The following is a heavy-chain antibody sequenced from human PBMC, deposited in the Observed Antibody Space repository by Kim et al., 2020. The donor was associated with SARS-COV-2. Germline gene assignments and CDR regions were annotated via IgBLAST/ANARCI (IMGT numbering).Heavy chain of an antibody. CDR1: GYTFTSYG. Sequence: ASVKVSCKASGYTFTSYGISWVRQAPGQGLEWMGWISAYNGNTNYAQKLQGRVTMTTDTSTSTAYMELRSLRSDDTAVYYCARLVTMVRGVIITLLDYWGQGTLVTVSS. J-gene: IGHJ4*02. CDR2: ISAYNGNT. D-gene: IGHD3-10*01. V-gene: IGHV1-18*01. CDR3: ARLVTMVRGVIITLLDY.